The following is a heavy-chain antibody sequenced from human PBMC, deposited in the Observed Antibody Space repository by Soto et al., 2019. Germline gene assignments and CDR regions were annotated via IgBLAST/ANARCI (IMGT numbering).Heavy chain of an antibody. J-gene: IGHJ6*02. V-gene: IGHV3-15*07. Sequence: GGSLRLSCAASGFTFSNAWMNWVRQAPGKGLEWVGRIKSKTDGGTTDYAAPVKGRFTISRDDSKNTLYLQMNSLKTEDTAVYYCTTTGACSSTSCYVMGYYYYGMDVWGQGTTVTVSS. CDR1: GFTFSNAW. D-gene: IGHD2-2*01. CDR3: TTTGACSSTSCYVMGYYYYGMDV. CDR2: IKSKTDGGTT.